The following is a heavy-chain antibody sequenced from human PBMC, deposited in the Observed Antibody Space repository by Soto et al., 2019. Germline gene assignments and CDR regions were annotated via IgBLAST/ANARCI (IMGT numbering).Heavy chain of an antibody. CDR2: ISYDGSNK. D-gene: IGHD2-15*01. J-gene: IGHJ4*02. Sequence: QVQLVESGGGVVQPGRSLRLSCAASGFTFSGFAMHWVRQAPCKGLEWVAVISYDGSNKYYADSVKGRFTISRDNSKNTLYVQMNSLRAEVTAVYYCARFKGCSGGSCYYPFDYWGQGTLVTVSS. CDR3: ARFKGCSGGSCYYPFDY. V-gene: IGHV3-30-3*01. CDR1: GFTFSGFA.